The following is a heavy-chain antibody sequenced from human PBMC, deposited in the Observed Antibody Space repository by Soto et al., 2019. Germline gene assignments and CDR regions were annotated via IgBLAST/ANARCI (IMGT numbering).Heavy chain of an antibody. CDR3: ARGLGVVRGSGGLRFRAHYYFDY. CDR1: GGSFSGYY. D-gene: IGHD3-10*01. Sequence: SETLSLTCAVYGGSFSGYYWSWIRQPPGKGLEWIGEINHSGSTNYNPSLKSRVTISVDTSKNQFSLKLGSVTAADTAVYYCARGLGVVRGSGGLRFRAHYYFDYWGQGTLVTVSS. V-gene: IGHV4-34*01. CDR2: INHSGST. J-gene: IGHJ4*02.